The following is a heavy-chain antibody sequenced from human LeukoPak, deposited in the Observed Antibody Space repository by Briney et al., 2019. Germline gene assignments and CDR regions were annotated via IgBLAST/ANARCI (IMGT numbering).Heavy chain of an antibody. CDR2: FYCSGSN. Sequence: SETLSLTCTVAGGSIGSSSYCWGWIRQPPGKGLEGIWSFYCSGSNYYYPSNKSRLTISVDTSKDHFSLKLGSVPPADTAVYFCASHWGWPDAGLHWFDPWGQGTLVTVSS. D-gene: IGHD3-16*01. CDR1: GGSIGSSSYC. J-gene: IGHJ5*02. CDR3: ASHWGWPDAGLHWFDP. V-gene: IGHV4-39*02.